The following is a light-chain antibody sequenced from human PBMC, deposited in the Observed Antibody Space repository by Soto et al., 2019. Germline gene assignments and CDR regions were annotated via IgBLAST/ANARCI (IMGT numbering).Light chain of an antibody. V-gene: IGKV3-20*01. Sequence: VLTQSPGTLSFSAGERATVSCRASQTVNNNYLAWYKQIPGQAPRLLISGASGRATGTQDRFSGSASGKDFTITISRLEPEDFEAYYCKKYGSSHITVGGGNKVDLK. CDR2: GAS. CDR3: KKYGSSHIT. J-gene: IGKJ4*01. CDR1: QTVNNNY.